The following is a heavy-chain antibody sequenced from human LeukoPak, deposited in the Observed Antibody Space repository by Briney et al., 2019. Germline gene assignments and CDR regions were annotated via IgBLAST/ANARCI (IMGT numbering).Heavy chain of an antibody. Sequence: EASVKVSCKASGYTFTGYYVHWVRQAPGHGLEWMGRINPYSGDTSYAQKFQGRVTMTRDTSINTAYMDLNRLRSDDTAVYYCARTFGDYTYWYFDLWGRGTQVTVSS. CDR1: GYTFTGYY. J-gene: IGHJ2*01. CDR2: INPYSGDT. V-gene: IGHV1-2*06. CDR3: ARTFGDYTYWYFDL. D-gene: IGHD4-17*01.